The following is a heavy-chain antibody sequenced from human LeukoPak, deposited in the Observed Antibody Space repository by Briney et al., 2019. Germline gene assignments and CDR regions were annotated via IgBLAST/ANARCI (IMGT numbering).Heavy chain of an antibody. D-gene: IGHD3-10*01. CDR3: ASRGGTVRPTRLADYWYFDL. CDR2: IYYSGST. CDR1: GGSISRNY. Sequence: PSETLSLTCTVSGGSISRNYWSWIRQPPGKGLEWIGYIYYSGSTDYNPSLKSRVTISVDTSRTHFSLDLRSVTAAGTAVYFCASRGGTVRPTRLADYWYFDLWGRGTLVTVSS. V-gene: IGHV4-59*01. J-gene: IGHJ2*01.